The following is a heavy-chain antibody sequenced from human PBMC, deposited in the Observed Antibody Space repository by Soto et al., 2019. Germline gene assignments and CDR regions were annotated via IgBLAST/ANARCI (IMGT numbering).Heavy chain of an antibody. J-gene: IGHJ6*02. CDR3: ARASKRGSYGYYYYYGMDV. V-gene: IGHV4-59*01. Sequence: SETLSLTCTVSGGSISSYYWSWIRQPPGKGLEWIGYIYYSGSTNYNPSLKSRVTISVDTSKNQFSLKLSSVTAADTAVYYCARASKRGSYGYYYYYGMDVWGQGTTVIVSS. CDR2: IYYSGST. D-gene: IGHD5-18*01. CDR1: GGSISSYY.